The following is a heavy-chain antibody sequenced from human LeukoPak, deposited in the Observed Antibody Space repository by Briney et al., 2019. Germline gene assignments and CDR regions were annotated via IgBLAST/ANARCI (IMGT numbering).Heavy chain of an antibody. Sequence: GRSLRLSCAASGFTFSSYAMPWVRQAPGKGLEWVAAISYDGNRRYTADSVKGRFTISRDNSKNTLHLQMNSLRAEDTAVYYCAGLRQEVSSAAGTGEFYWGQGTLVTVSS. CDR2: ISYDGNRR. D-gene: IGHD6-13*01. CDR1: GFTFSSYA. V-gene: IGHV3-30*04. CDR3: AGLRQEVSSAAGTGEFY. J-gene: IGHJ4*02.